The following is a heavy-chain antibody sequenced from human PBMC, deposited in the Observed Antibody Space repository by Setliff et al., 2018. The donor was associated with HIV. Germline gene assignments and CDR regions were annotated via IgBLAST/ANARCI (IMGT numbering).Heavy chain of an antibody. CDR3: ARDPYSSGWNEYLSYYSYYNMDV. J-gene: IGHJ6*02. Sequence: PGGSLRLSCAASGFIFSSYAMHWVRQAPGKGLEWVAAMSYDGNNKYYADSVKGRFTISRDNSKDTLFLQMNSLRPEDTAIYYCARDPYSSGWNEYLSYYSYYNMDVWGQGTTVTVSS. CDR1: GFIFSSYA. V-gene: IGHV3-30*01. D-gene: IGHD6-19*01. CDR2: MSYDGNNK.